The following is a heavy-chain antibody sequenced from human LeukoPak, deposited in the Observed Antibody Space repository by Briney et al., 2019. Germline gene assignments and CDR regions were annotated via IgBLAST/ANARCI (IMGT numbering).Heavy chain of an antibody. D-gene: IGHD3-9*01. CDR1: GFTFSNYW. CDR3: ARVEIGGPQYYDFLTGYYKRGYYFDY. Sequence: GGSLRLSCAASGFTFSNYWMSWVRQAPGKGLEWVANIKQDGSEKYYVDSVKGRFTISRDNTKNSLYLQMNTLRAEDTAVYYCARVEIGGPQYYDFLTGYYKRGYYFDYWGQGTLVTVSS. CDR2: IKQDGSEK. J-gene: IGHJ4*02. V-gene: IGHV3-7*01.